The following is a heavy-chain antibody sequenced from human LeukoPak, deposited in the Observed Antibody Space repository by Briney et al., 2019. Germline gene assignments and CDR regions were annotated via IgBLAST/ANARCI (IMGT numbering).Heavy chain of an antibody. V-gene: IGHV4-34*01. CDR2: INHSGST. Sequence: SETLSLTCGVYGGSFSGYYWSWIRQPPGKGLEWIGEINHSGSTNYNPSLKSRVTISVDTSKNQFSLKLSSVTAADTAVYYCARGRTVAFDYWGQGTLVTVSS. D-gene: IGHD4-23*01. J-gene: IGHJ4*02. CDR3: ARGRTVAFDY. CDR1: GGSFSGYY.